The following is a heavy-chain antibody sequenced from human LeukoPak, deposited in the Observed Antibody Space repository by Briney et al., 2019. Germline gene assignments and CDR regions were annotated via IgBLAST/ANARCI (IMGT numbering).Heavy chain of an antibody. CDR1: GYTFTSYD. CDR3: HKWELRVIDY. Sequence: ASVKVSCKASGYTFTSYDINWVRQAPGQGLEWMGWINPNSGGTNYAQKFQGRVTMTRDTSISTAYMELSSQRSEDIDVYYPHKWELRVIDYWGQGTLVTVSS. V-gene: IGHV1-2*02. D-gene: IGHD1-26*01. J-gene: IGHJ4*02. CDR2: INPNSGGT.